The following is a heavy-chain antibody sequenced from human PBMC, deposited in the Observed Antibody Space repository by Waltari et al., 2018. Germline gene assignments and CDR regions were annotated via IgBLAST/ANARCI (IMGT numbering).Heavy chain of an antibody. J-gene: IGHJ3*02. D-gene: IGHD4-17*01. V-gene: IGHV3-23*03. CDR3: AKDKPGDYGDYEWLDAFDI. CDR1: GFTFSSYA. Sequence: EVQLLESGGDLVQPGGSLRLSCAASGFTFSSYAMSWVRQAPGKGLEWVSVIYSGGSTYYADSVKGRFTISRDNSKNTLYLQMNSLRAEDTAVYYCAKDKPGDYGDYEWLDAFDIWGQGTMVTVSS. CDR2: IYSGGST.